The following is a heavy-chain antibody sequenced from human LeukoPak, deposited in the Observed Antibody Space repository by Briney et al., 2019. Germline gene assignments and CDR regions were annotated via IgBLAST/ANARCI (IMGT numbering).Heavy chain of an antibody. D-gene: IGHD3-3*01. CDR1: GFTFSDYF. Sequence: GGSLRLSCAVSGFTFSDYFMTWIRQAPGKGLEWVSYISGSGSNKYYADSVKGRFTISRDNAKNSLYLQMNSLRVEDTAVYYCAKDRASYDFWSGYYANDIWGQGTLVTVSS. J-gene: IGHJ4*02. CDR2: ISGSGSNK. V-gene: IGHV3-11*04. CDR3: AKDRASYDFWSGYYANDI.